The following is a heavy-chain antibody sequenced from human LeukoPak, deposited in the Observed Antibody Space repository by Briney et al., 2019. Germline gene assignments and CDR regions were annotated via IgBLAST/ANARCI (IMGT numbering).Heavy chain of an antibody. CDR1: GYSISGGYS. J-gene: IGHJ4*02. D-gene: IGHD3-10*01. Sequence: SETLSLTCAVSGYSISGGYSWGWIRQPPGKGLEWIGHIYHSGSTYYNPSLKSRVTISVDTSKNQFSLKLSSVTAADTAVYYCARTNYYGSGNYAKFDYWGQGTLVTVSS. CDR3: ARTNYYGSGNYAKFDY. V-gene: IGHV4-38-2*01. CDR2: IYHSGST.